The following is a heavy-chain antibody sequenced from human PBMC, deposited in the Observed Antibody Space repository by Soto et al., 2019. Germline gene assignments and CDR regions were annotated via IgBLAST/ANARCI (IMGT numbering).Heavy chain of an antibody. D-gene: IGHD3-10*01. J-gene: IGHJ6*02. Sequence: LRLSCAASGFTFSSYWMSWVRQAPGKGLEWVANIKQDGSEKYYVDSVKGRFTISRDNAKNSLYLQMNSLRAEDTAVYYCARDCGVLLWFGESRDYYGMDVWGQGTTVTVSS. V-gene: IGHV3-7*03. CDR1: GFTFSSYW. CDR2: IKQDGSEK. CDR3: ARDCGVLLWFGESRDYYGMDV.